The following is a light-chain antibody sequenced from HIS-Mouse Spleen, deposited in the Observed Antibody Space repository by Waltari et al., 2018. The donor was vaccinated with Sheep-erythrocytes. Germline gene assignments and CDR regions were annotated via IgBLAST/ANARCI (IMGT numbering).Light chain of an antibody. CDR2: QDS. J-gene: IGLJ3*02. V-gene: IGLV3-1*01. Sequence: SYELTQPPSVSVSPGQTASITCSGDKLWDKYACWYQQKPGQSPVLVIYQDSKRPSGIPERFSGSNSGNTATLTIGGTQAMDEADYYCQAWDSSTAWVFGGGTKLTVL. CDR3: QAWDSSTAWV. CDR1: KLWDKY.